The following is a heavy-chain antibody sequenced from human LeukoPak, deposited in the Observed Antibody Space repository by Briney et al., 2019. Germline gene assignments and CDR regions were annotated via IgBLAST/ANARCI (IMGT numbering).Heavy chain of an antibody. Sequence: PGGSLRLSYTPSAFTFSSYSMNWVRQAPGKGLEWVSSISSSSSYIYYAGSVKGRFTISRDNAKNSLYLQMNSLRAEDTAVYYCARDCSSTSCYLAYWGQGTLVTVS. V-gene: IGHV3-21*01. CDR3: ARDCSSTSCYLAY. CDR1: AFTFSSYS. J-gene: IGHJ4*02. CDR2: ISSSSSYI. D-gene: IGHD2-2*01.